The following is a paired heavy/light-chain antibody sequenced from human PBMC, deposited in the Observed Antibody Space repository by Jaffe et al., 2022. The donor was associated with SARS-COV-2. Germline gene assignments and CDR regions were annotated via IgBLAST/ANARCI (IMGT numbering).Light chain of an antibody. CDR3: MQALQTPDT. V-gene: IGKV2-28*01. Sequence: DIVMTQSPLSLPVTPGEPASISCRSSQSLLHSTGFNYLDWYLQKPGQSPRLLIYLGSIRASGVPDRFTGSGSGTDFTLKISRVEADDVGIYYCMQALQTPDTFGQGTRLEIK. J-gene: IGKJ5*01. CDR2: LGS. CDR1: QSLLHSTGFNY.
Heavy chain of an antibody. CDR2: IDWDDDI. J-gene: IGHJ1*01. CDR3: SLEQGYRTADYSRH. D-gene: IGHD3-9*01. Sequence: QVTLKESGPALVRPTQTLTLTCSFSGVALSSSGWRASWIRQPPGKALEWLARIDWDDDIFYSTSLRTRLSISKDTSKSQVVLTMAHMDPADTATYYCSLEQGYRTADYSRHWGLGTLVTVSS. V-gene: IGHV2-70*04. CDR1: GVALSSSGWR.